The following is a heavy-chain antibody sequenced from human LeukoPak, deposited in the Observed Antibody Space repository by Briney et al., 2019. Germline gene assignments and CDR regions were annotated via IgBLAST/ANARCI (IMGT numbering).Heavy chain of an antibody. V-gene: IGHV3-74*01. CDR3: ARGLYYGMDV. J-gene: IGHJ6*02. CDR1: GFTFSTYW. CDR2: INNVGSST. Sequence: GGSLRLSCAASGFTFSTYWMHWVRQVPGKELVWVSRINNVGSSTTYADSVKGRFTISRDNAKNTLYLQMNSLRVEDTAVYYCARGLYYGMDVWGQGTTVTVSS.